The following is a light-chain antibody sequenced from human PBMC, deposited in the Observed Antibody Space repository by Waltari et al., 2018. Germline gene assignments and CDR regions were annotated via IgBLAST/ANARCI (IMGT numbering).Light chain of an antibody. CDR1: QSVSSY. CDR3: QQRSNWPIT. Sequence: VLTQSPTTLSLSPGERATLSCRASQSVSSYLVWYQQKPAQAPKFLIYDASNRATGVPARFRGSGSGTDFTLTINSLEPEDFAVYYCQQRSNWPITFGQGTRLEIK. CDR2: DAS. V-gene: IGKV3-11*01. J-gene: IGKJ5*01.